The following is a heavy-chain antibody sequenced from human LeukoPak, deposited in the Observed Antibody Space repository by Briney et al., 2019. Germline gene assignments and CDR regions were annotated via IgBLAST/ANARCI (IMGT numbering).Heavy chain of an antibody. Sequence: ASVKVSCRASGYTFTSYGISWVRQAPGQGLEWMGWISAYNGNTNYAQKLQGRVTMTTDTSTSTAYMELRSLRSDDTAVYYCARVDWFGARSSGSYYRRESDYWGQGTLVTVSS. CDR2: ISAYNGNT. CDR1: GYTFTSYG. J-gene: IGHJ4*02. V-gene: IGHV1-18*01. D-gene: IGHD1-26*01. CDR3: ARVDWFGARSSGSYYRRESDY.